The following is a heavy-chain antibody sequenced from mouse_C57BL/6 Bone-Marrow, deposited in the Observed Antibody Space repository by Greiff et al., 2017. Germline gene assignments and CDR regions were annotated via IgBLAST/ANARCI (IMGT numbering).Heavy chain of an antibody. Sequence: EVQGVESGAELVKPGASVKLSCTASGFNIKDYYMHWVKQRPEQGLEWIGRIDPEDGETKYAPKFQGKATITADTSSNTAYLQLSSLTSEDTAVYYRARGSVYGSSLDAMDYWGQGTSVTVSS. D-gene: IGHD1-1*01. J-gene: IGHJ4*01. CDR1: GFNIKDYY. V-gene: IGHV14-2*01. CDR3: ARGSVYGSSLDAMDY. CDR2: IDPEDGET.